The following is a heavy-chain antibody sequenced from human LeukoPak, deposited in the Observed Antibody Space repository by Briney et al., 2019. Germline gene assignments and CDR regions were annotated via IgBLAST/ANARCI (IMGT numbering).Heavy chain of an antibody. CDR3: AKVGHGGFDF. V-gene: IGHV3-43*02. CDR2: ISGDGDST. J-gene: IGHJ4*02. D-gene: IGHD5-24*01. Sequence: PGGSLRLSCAASGFTFDDYAIHWVRQAPGKGLEWVSLISGDGDSTYYADSVEGRFTISRDNSKNSLYPQMNSLRTEDTALYYCAKVGHGGFDFWGQGTLVTVSS. CDR1: GFTFDDYA.